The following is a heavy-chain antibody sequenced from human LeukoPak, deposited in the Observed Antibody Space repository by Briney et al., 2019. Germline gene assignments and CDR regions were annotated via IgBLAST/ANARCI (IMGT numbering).Heavy chain of an antibody. CDR2: INPSGGST. J-gene: IGHJ4*02. Sequence: GESLKISCKGSEYRFTSYWIGWVRQAPGQGLEWMGIINPSGGSTGYAQKFQGRVTMTRDTSTSTVYMELSSLRSEDTAVYYCARDFFRSGDEIVVVTPFDYWGQGTLVTVSS. D-gene: IGHD3-22*01. CDR1: EYRFTSYW. CDR3: ARDFFRSGDEIVVVTPFDY. V-gene: IGHV1-46*01.